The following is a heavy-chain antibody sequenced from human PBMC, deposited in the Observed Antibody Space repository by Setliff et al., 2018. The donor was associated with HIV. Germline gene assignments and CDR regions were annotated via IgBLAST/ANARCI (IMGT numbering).Heavy chain of an antibody. Sequence: SETLSLTCTVSGGSINIGKTFWGWIRQPPGKGLEWIGRIYTSGSTNYNPSLKSRVTISVDTSKNQFSLKLSSVTAADTAVYYCATYADRESNRFDPWGQGILVTVSS. CDR1: GGSINIGKTF. CDR3: ATYADRESNRFDP. CDR2: IYTSGST. D-gene: IGHD3-10*01. V-gene: IGHV4-61*02. J-gene: IGHJ5*02.